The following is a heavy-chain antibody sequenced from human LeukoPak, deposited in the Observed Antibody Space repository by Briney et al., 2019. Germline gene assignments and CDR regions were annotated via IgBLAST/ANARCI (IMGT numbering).Heavy chain of an antibody. V-gene: IGHV4-34*01. Sequence: PSETLSLTCAVYGGSFSGYYWSWIRQPPGKGLEWIGEINHSGSTNYNPSLKSRVTISADTSKNQFSLKLSSVTAADTAVYYCARVSPPVAGISPFDYWGQGTLVTVSS. CDR1: GGSFSGYY. J-gene: IGHJ4*02. CDR2: INHSGST. CDR3: ARVSPPVAGISPFDY. D-gene: IGHD6-19*01.